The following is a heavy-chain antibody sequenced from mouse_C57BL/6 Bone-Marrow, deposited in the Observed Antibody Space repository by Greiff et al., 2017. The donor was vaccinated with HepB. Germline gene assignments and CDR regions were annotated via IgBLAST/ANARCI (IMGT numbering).Heavy chain of an antibody. Sequence: VQLQQPGAELVKPGASVKMSCKASGYTFTSYWITWVKQRPGQGLEWIGDIYPGSGSTNYNEKFKSKATQTVNTSYSTAYIQLSILTSEDSAVYYCARHYYGSSYEYWGQGTTLTVSS. D-gene: IGHD1-1*01. CDR2: IYPGSGST. CDR3: ARHYYGSSYEY. V-gene: IGHV1-55*01. CDR1: GYTFTSYW. J-gene: IGHJ2*01.